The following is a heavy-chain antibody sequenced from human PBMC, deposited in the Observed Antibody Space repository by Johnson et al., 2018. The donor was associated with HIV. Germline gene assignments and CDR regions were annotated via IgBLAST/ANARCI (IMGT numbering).Heavy chain of an antibody. CDR3: ARESSSSSGAFDI. CDR1: GFTFSDYY. D-gene: IGHD6-6*01. Sequence: EVQLVESGGGLVQPGGSLRLSCAASGFTFSDYYMSWIRQAPGKGLEWVSVIYSGGSTYYADSVKGRFTISRDNSKNTLYLQMNSLSAEDTAVYYCARESSSSSGAFDIWGQGTMVTVSS. CDR2: IYSGGST. V-gene: IGHV3-66*01. J-gene: IGHJ3*02.